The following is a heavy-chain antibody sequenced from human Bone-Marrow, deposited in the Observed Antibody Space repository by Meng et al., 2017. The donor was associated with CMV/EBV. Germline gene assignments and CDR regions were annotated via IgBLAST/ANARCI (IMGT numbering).Heavy chain of an antibody. J-gene: IGHJ6*02. V-gene: IGHV1-69*06. CDR3: ARARYYGSGSYYKVPLYYGMDV. Sequence: SVKVSCKASGGTFSSYAISWVRQAPGQGLEWMGGIIPIFGTANYAQKFQGRVTITADKSTSTAYMELSSLRSEDTAVYYCARARYYGSGSYYKVPLYYGMDVWGQGTTVTVSS. D-gene: IGHD3-10*01. CDR1: GGTFSSYA. CDR2: IIPIFGTA.